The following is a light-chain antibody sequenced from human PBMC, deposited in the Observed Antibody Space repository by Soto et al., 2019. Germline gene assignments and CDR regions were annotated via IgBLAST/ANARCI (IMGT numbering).Light chain of an antibody. CDR2: DVT. CDR1: SSDVGAYNY. Sequence: QSVLTQPASVSGSPGQSITISCTGTSSDVGAYNYVSWYQQYPGRAPKLMIYDVTNRPSGVSNRFSGSKSGNTASLTISGLQAEDEADYYCSSYTASSTRVFGTGTQLTVL. V-gene: IGLV2-14*03. CDR3: SSYTASSTRV. J-gene: IGLJ1*01.